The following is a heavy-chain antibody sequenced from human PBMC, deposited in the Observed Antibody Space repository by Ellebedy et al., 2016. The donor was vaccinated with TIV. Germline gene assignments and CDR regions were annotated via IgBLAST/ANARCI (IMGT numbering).Heavy chain of an antibody. CDR1: GGPISSYY. J-gene: IGHJ5*02. V-gene: IGHV4-59*01. D-gene: IGHD6-13*01. Sequence: MPSETLSLTCTVSGGPISSYYWSWIRQPPGRGLQWIGYVYYSGSTNYNPSLKSRVTISVDTSKKQFSLKLHSMTAADTAVYYCATMTNRRSWYEGWFDPWGQGTLVTVSS. CDR2: VYYSGST. CDR3: ATMTNRRSWYEGWFDP.